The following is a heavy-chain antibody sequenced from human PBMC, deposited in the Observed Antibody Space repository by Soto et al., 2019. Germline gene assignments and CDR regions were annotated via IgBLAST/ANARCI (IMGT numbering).Heavy chain of an antibody. V-gene: IGHV5-51*04. CDR1: GYSFTSYW. D-gene: IGHD4-17*01. CDR2: IYPGDSDT. Sequence: GESLKISCKGSGYSFTSYWIGWVRQMPGKGLEWMGIIYPGDSDTRYSPSFQGQVTISADKPISTAYLQWSSLKASDTAMYYCAREGGDYFNYYYYYGMDVWGQGTTVTVSS. CDR3: AREGGDYFNYYYYYGMDV. J-gene: IGHJ6*02.